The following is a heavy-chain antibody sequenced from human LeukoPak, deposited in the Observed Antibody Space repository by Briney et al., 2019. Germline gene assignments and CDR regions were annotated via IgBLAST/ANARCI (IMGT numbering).Heavy chain of an antibody. CDR1: GFTFSHYG. CDR2: ISYEGSNK. J-gene: IGHJ4*02. CDR3: ARDGGQLSRWSDY. V-gene: IGHV3-30*03. D-gene: IGHD6-13*01. Sequence: PGRSLRLSCAASGFTFSHYGMHGVRQAPGKGLEWVAVISYEGSNKRYADSVKGRFTIARDNSKHMLYLEMNNLRAEDTAVYYCARDGGQLSRWSDYWGQGTLVTVSS.